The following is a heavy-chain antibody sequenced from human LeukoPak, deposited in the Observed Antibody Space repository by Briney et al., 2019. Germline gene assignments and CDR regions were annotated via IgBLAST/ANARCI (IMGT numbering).Heavy chain of an antibody. CDR2: ITGSGGST. J-gene: IGHJ3*02. CDR3: AKGPNFWLTPIVFDI. V-gene: IGHV3-23*01. CDR1: GFTFSSYA. Sequence: GGSLRLSCAASGFTFSSYAVSWVGQAPRKGLQWVSGITGSGGSTYYAHSVKGRFTISRDNSKNTLYLQMSSLRAEDTAVYYCAKGPNFWLTPIVFDIWGQGTKVTVSS. D-gene: IGHD3-3*01.